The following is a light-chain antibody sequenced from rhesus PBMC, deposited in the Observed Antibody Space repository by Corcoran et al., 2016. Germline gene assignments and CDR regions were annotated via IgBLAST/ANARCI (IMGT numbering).Light chain of an antibody. CDR2: AAF. V-gene: IGKV1-22*01. CDR1: QGISSR. J-gene: IGKJ4*01. CDR3: LQYSSSPLT. Sequence: DIQMTQSPSSLSASVGDKVTITCRASQGISSRLAWYQQKPGKGPKLLMYAAFSLQSGVPARFSGSGSGTDVTLAISSMQPEDFATYYCLQYSSSPLTFGGGTKVELK.